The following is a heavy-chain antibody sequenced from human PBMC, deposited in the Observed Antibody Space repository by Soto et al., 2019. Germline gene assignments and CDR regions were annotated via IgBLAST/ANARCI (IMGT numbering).Heavy chain of an antibody. CDR2: ISDSGVST. V-gene: IGHV3-23*01. CDR1: GFTFSSYA. J-gene: IGHJ4*02. CDR3: GKRVYSSGWTGGFEY. Sequence: EVQLLESGGGLVQPGGSLRLSCAASGFTFSSYAMSWVRQAPGKGLEWVSGISDSGVSTYYADSVKGRFTISRDNSNNTLDVQMNSRRVEDAAVSYCGKRVYSSGWTGGFEYWGQGTLVTVSS. D-gene: IGHD6-19*01.